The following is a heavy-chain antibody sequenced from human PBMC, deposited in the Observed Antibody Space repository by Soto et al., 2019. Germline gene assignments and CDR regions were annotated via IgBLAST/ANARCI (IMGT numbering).Heavy chain of an antibody. CDR2: IYHTGTT. Sequence: QVQLQESGPGLVKPSGTLSLTCAVSGVSIDSGYWWTWVRQPPGRGLEWIGEIYHTGTTNYNPSLKSRVTISIDRSKTQFSLKLNSVTAADTVVYYCASWWGLSFPRLYWGQGTLVTVSS. D-gene: IGHD1-26*01. J-gene: IGHJ4*02. CDR3: ASWWGLSFPRLY. V-gene: IGHV4-4*02. CDR1: GVSIDSGYW.